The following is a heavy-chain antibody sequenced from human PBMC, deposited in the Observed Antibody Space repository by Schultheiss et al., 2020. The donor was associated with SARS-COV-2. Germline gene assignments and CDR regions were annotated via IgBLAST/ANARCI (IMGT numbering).Heavy chain of an antibody. V-gene: IGHV3-30*04. CDR1: GFTFSSYA. CDR2: ISYDGSNK. J-gene: IGHJ6*02. CDR3: ARDIGDPGYYYYGMDV. D-gene: IGHD1-26*01. Sequence: GGSLRLSCAASGFTFSSYAMHWVRQAPGKGLEWVAVISYDGSNKYYADSVKGRFTISRDNAKNSLYLQMNSLRDEDTAVYYCARDIGDPGYYYYGMDVWGQGTTVTVSS.